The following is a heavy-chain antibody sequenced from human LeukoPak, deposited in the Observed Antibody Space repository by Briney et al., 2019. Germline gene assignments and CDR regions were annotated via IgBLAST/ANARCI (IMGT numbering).Heavy chain of an antibody. Sequence: SETLSLTCAISGASISSTNWWIWVRQPPGQGLEWIGEMHHSGRTNYNPSLKSRITISVDKSKNQVFLRLNSVAAADTALYYCARGRTSSSWYYYYYGMDVWGQGTTVTVSS. D-gene: IGHD6-13*01. CDR2: MHHSGRT. CDR1: GASISSTNW. V-gene: IGHV4-4*02. CDR3: ARGRTSSSWYYYYYGMDV. J-gene: IGHJ6*02.